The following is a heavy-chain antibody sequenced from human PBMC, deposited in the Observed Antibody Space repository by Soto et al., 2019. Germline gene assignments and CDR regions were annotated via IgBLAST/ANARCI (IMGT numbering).Heavy chain of an antibody. Sequence: QVQLVQSGAEVKKPGSSVTVYCKASGGTFSSYAISWVRQAPGQGLEWRGGIIPIFGTANYAQKFQGRVTITADESTSTAYMELSSLRSEDTAVYYCARKAVTTKGYYYGMDVWGQGTTVTVSS. D-gene: IGHD4-17*01. CDR2: IIPIFGTA. V-gene: IGHV1-69*01. J-gene: IGHJ6*02. CDR3: ARKAVTTKGYYYGMDV. CDR1: GGTFSSYA.